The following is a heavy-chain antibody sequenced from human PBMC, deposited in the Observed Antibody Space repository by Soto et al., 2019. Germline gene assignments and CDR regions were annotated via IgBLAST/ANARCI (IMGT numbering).Heavy chain of an antibody. V-gene: IGHV3-23*01. Sequence: PGGPLKLSGPALGSTLTAYALSWFRQAPGKGLEWVSAISASGGSTYYADPVKGRFTISRDNSRNTLYLQMSSLRADDTAVDYCAKGQQWLGQSGWGQGTLVTVSS. J-gene: IGHJ4*02. CDR1: GSTLTAYA. D-gene: IGHD6-19*01. CDR3: AKGQQWLGQSG. CDR2: ISASGGST.